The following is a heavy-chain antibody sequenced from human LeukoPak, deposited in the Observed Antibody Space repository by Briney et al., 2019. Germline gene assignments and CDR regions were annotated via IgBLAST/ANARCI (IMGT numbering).Heavy chain of an antibody. J-gene: IGHJ5*02. CDR2: IIPMLDLP. CDR1: GGTFSSNA. V-gene: IGHV1-69*04. CDR3: ARNPTLHGSGENNWFDP. Sequence: SVKVSCKASGGTFSSNAISWVRQAPGQGFEWMGRIIPMLDLPNYAQKFQGRVTLTADKSTSTAYMELSSLRSDDTAVYYCARNPTLHGSGENNWFDPWGQGTLVTVSS. D-gene: IGHD3-10*01.